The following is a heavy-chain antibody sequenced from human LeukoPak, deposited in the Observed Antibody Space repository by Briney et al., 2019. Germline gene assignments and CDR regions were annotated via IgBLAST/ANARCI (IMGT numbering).Heavy chain of an antibody. V-gene: IGHV3-53*01. Sequence: GGSLRLSCAASGFTVSSNYMSWVRQAPGKGLEWVSVIYSGGSTYYADSVKGRFTISRDNSKNTLYLQMNSLRAEDTAVYYCARDRDWYSFDSWGQGTLVTVSS. CDR3: ARDRDWYSFDS. CDR1: GFTVSSNY. J-gene: IGHJ4*02. D-gene: IGHD6-19*01. CDR2: IYSGGST.